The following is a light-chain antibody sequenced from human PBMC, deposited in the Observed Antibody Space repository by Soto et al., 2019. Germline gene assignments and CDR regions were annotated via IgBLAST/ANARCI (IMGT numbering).Light chain of an antibody. CDR1: DVGSYRR. CDR2: EVS. J-gene: IGLJ1*01. V-gene: IGLV2-18*01. Sequence: QSVLTQPPSVSGSPGQSVTISCTGDVGSYRRVSWYQQPPGTAPKLMIYEVSNRPSGVPDRFSGSKPGNTASLTISGLQAEDEGDYYCSLYTSSSTFVFGTGTKVTVL. CDR3: SLYTSSSTFV.